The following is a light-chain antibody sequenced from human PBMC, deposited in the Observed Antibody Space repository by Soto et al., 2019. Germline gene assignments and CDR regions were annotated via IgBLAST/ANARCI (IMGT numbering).Light chain of an antibody. V-gene: IGLV2-14*01. J-gene: IGLJ2*01. CDR3: SSYTITHIPVI. CDR1: SSDVGNGYDS. CDR2: EVS. Sequence: QSVLTQPASVSGSPGQSITISCTGTSSDVGNGYDSVSWYQQHPGKAPKLMIYEVSNRPSGVSNRFSGSKSDNTASLTITGLQAEDEASYYCSSYTITHIPVIFGGGTQLTVL.